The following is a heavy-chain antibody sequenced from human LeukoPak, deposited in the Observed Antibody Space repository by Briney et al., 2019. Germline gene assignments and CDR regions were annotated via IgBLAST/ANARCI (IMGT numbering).Heavy chain of an antibody. V-gene: IGHV1-69*05. CDR1: GGTFSSYA. D-gene: IGHD3/OR15-3a*01. J-gene: IGHJ5*02. Sequence: SVKVSCKASGGTFSSYAISWVRQAPGQGLEWMGGIIPIFGTANYAQKLQGRVTMTTDTSTSTAYMELRSLRSDDTAVYYRASGQNWFDPLGPGNPGHRLL. CDR2: IIPIFGTA. CDR3: ASGQNWFDP.